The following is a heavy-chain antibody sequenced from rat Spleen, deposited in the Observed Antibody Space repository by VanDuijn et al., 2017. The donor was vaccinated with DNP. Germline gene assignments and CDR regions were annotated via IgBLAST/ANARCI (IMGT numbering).Heavy chain of an antibody. V-gene: IGHV3-3*01. CDR1: GYSITRNFR. Sequence: EVQLQESGPGLVESSQSLSLTCSVTGYSITRNFRWNWIRKFPGNKLEWMGYVNSADSTYYNPSLKRRISIIRDTSKNQFFLHLNSVTTADTATYYCARQPSGMDYWGQGVMVIVSS. CDR2: VNSADST. J-gene: IGHJ2*01. CDR3: ARQPSGMDY. D-gene: IGHD1-4*01.